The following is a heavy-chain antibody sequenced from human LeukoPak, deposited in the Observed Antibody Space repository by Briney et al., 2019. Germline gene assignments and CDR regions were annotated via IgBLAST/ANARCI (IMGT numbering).Heavy chain of an antibody. CDR1: GYTFTSYA. Sequence: ASVKVSCKASGYTFTSYAMHWVRQAPGQRLEWMGWINAGNGNTKYSQKFQGRVTITRDTSASTAYMELSSLRSEDTAVYYCARANGGGSGSYYNKSPAFDPWGQGTLVTVSS. J-gene: IGHJ5*02. D-gene: IGHD3-10*01. CDR2: INAGNGNT. CDR3: ARANGGGSGSYYNKSPAFDP. V-gene: IGHV1-3*01.